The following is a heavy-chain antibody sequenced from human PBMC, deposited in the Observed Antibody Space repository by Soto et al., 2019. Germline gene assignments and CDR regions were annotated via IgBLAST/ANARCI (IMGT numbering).Heavy chain of an antibody. CDR3: ATYTSLDY. V-gene: IGHV3-53*01. CDR2: IYRGGRT. CDR1: GFTVSNNY. J-gene: IGHJ4*02. D-gene: IGHD2-2*02. Sequence: GGSLRPSCAASGFTVSNNYMSWVRKAPGKELGWVCVIYRGGRTFYAESVKGRFTISRDNFKNTLFLHMNSLRAEDTAVYFCATYTSLDYWGQGTLVTASS.